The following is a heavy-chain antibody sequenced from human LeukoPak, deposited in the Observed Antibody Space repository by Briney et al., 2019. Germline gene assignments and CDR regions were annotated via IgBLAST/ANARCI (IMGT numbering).Heavy chain of an antibody. Sequence: PGGSLRLSCAASGFTFSSYAMSWVRQAPGKGLEWVANIKQDGSEKYYVDSVKGRFTISRDNAKNSLYLQMNSLRAEDTAVYYCARARITIFGMDQPPDYWGQGTLVTVSS. J-gene: IGHJ4*02. V-gene: IGHV3-7*01. CDR1: GFTFSSYA. CDR3: ARARITIFGMDQPPDY. CDR2: IKQDGSEK. D-gene: IGHD3-3*01.